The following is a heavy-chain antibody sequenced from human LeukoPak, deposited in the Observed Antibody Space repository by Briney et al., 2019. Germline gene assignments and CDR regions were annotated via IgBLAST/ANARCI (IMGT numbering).Heavy chain of an antibody. V-gene: IGHV3-23*01. D-gene: IGHD4-23*01. J-gene: IGHJ4*02. CDR3: AKSKIKGGRWSGAFDY. CDR1: GFTFSSYA. CDR2: ISGSGGST. Sequence: GGSLRLSCAASGFTFSSYAMSWVRQAPGKGLEWVSAISGSGGSTYYADSVKGRFTISRDNSKNTLYLQMNSLRAEDTAVYYCAKSKIKGGRWSGAFDYWGQGTLVTVSS.